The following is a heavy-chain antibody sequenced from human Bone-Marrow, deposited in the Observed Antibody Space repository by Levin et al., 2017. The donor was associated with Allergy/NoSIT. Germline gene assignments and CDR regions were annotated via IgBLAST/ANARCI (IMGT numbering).Heavy chain of an antibody. CDR2: IIPIFGTA. V-gene: IGHV1-69*06. J-gene: IGHJ3*02. D-gene: IGHD3-22*01. Sequence: SVKVSCKASGGTFSSYAISWVRQAPGQGLEWMGGIIPIFGTANYAQKFQGRVTITADKSTSTAYMELSSLRSEDTAVYYCARVEVVVTGDAFDIWGQGTMVTVSS. CDR1: GGTFSSYA. CDR3: ARVEVVVTGDAFDI.